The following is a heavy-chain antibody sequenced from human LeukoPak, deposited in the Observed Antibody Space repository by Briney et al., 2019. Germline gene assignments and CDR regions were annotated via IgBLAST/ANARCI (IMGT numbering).Heavy chain of an antibody. CDR3: ARKDIAVAGDAFDI. J-gene: IGHJ3*02. V-gene: IGHV5-10-1*01. D-gene: IGHD6-19*01. CDR2: IDPSDSYT. CDR1: GYLFTSYW. Sequence: GESLKISCKGSGYLFTSYWISWVRQLPGKGLEWMGRIDPSDSYTNYSPSFQGHVTISADKSISTAYLQWSSLKASDTAMYYCARKDIAVAGDAFDIWGQGTMVTVSS.